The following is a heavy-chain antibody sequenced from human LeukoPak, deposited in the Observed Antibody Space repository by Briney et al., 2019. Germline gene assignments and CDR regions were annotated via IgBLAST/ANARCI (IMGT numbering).Heavy chain of an antibody. J-gene: IGHJ4*02. CDR3: VRESGYSFDY. CDR1: GFTFSSYS. V-gene: IGHV3-48*04. D-gene: IGHD3-3*01. Sequence: GGSLRLSCAASGFTFSSYSMNWVRQAPGKGLEWVSYISSSGSTIYYADSVKGRFTISRDNAKNSLYLQMNSLRAEDTAVYYCVRESGYSFDYWGQGTLVTVSS. CDR2: ISSSGSTI.